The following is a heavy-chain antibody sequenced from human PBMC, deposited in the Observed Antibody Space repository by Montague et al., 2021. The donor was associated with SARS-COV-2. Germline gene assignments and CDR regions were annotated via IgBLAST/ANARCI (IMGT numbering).Heavy chain of an antibody. J-gene: IGHJ4*02. CDR3: ARGRDGYYHRSALFDY. V-gene: IGHV4-61*08. CDR2: IYYSGST. CDR1: GFSLSTRGMR. D-gene: IGHD3-22*01. Sequence: VKPTQTLTLTCTFSGFSLSTRGMRASWIRQPPGKGLEWIGYIYYSGSTNYNPSLKSRVTISVDTSKNQFSLKLTSVTAADTAVYYCARGRDGYYHRSALFDYWGQGTLVTVSS.